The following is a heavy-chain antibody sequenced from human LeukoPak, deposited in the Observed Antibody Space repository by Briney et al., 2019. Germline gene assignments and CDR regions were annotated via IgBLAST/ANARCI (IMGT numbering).Heavy chain of an antibody. CDR2: ISGSGGST. J-gene: IGHJ4*02. Sequence: KPGGSLRLSCAASGFTFDDYAMSWVRQAPGKGLEWVSAISGSGGSTYYADSVKGRFTISRDNSKNTLYLQMNSLRAEDTAVYYCAKGYYGSGTLYYFDYWGQGTLVTVSS. CDR3: AKGYYGSGTLYYFDY. CDR1: GFTFDDYA. V-gene: IGHV3-23*01. D-gene: IGHD3-10*01.